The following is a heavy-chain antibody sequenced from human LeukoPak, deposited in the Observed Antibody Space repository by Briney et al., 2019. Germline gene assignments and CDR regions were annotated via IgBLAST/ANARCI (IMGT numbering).Heavy chain of an antibody. Sequence: RGESLKISCKGSGYSFSTYWIAWVRQMPGKGLEWMGMISPADSFTRYSPSFQGQVTMSADKSISTAYLQWTSLKASDSAMYYCARPRGAWYNAFDIWGQGTMVTVSS. D-gene: IGHD6-13*01. V-gene: IGHV5-51*01. CDR1: GYSFSTYW. J-gene: IGHJ3*02. CDR2: ISPADSFT. CDR3: ARPRGAWYNAFDI.